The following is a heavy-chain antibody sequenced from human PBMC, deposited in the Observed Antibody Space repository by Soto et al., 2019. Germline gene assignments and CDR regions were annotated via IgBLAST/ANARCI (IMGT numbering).Heavy chain of an antibody. Sequence: QVQLQESGPGQVKPSETLFLTYTVSGGSVSSGTYYWSWIRQPAGKGLEWMGYIYRGSPNYNPSLESRATISVDTSRTQFSLMLSSVTAADTAVYYCSRDPGLGAGYFALWGRGTLVTVSS. CDR3: SRDPGLGAGYFAL. CDR2: IYRGSP. J-gene: IGHJ2*01. V-gene: IGHV4-61*01. D-gene: IGHD7-27*01. CDR1: GGSVSSGTYY.